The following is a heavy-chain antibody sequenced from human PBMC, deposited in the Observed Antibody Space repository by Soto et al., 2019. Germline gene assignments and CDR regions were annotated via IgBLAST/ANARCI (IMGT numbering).Heavy chain of an antibody. J-gene: IGHJ4*02. V-gene: IGHV3-30-3*01. CDR1: GFTFSSYA. CDR2: ISYDGSNK. CDR3: ARGYSSGQYYFDY. D-gene: IGHD6-25*01. Sequence: QVQLVESGGGVVQPGRSLRLSCAASGFTFSSYAMHWVRQAPGKGLEWVAVISYDGSNKYYADSVKGRFTISRDNSKNTLYLQMNSLRAEDTAVNYCARGYSSGQYYFDYWGQGTLVTVSS.